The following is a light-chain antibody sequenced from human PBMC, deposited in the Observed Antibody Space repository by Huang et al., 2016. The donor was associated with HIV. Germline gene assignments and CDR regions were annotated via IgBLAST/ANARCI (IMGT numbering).Light chain of an antibody. J-gene: IGKJ1*01. Sequence: DIQMTQSPSSLSASVGARVTITCRASQVISDSLTCYQQKPGKAPNLLLYTASRLESGVPSRFSGSGSGGNYTLTISSLQPEDFATYYCQQYYSNPRTFGQGTKVEIK. CDR3: QQYYSNPRT. CDR2: TAS. V-gene: IGKV1-NL1*01. CDR1: QVISDS.